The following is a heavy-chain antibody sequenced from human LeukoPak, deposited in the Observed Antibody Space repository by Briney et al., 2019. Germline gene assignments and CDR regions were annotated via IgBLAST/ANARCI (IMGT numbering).Heavy chain of an antibody. CDR3: AGDRTYSDSSTTYFYGMDV. CDR1: GGTIRSYY. Sequence: SETLSLTCTVSGGTIRSYYWSWIRQPPGKGLEWIGYISYSGSTKYNPSLKSRVTISVDTSKSQFSLKLRSVTAADTAVYYCAGDRTYSDSSTTYFYGMDVWGQGTTVTVSS. CDR2: ISYSGST. J-gene: IGHJ6*02. D-gene: IGHD1-26*01. V-gene: IGHV4-59*01.